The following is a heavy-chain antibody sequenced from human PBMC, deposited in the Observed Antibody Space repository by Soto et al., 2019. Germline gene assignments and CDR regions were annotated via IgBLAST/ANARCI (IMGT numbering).Heavy chain of an antibody. CDR3: ARQRYSGSYYDFFWFDS. J-gene: IGHJ5*01. CDR2: IYYSGST. D-gene: IGHD1-26*01. CDR1: GGSISSYY. Sequence: SETLSLTCTVSGGSISSYYWSWIRQPPGKGLEWIGYIYYSGSTNYNPSLKSRVTISVDTSKNQFSLKLSSVTAADTAVYYCARQRYSGSYYDFFWFDSWGQGTLVTVSS. V-gene: IGHV4-59*08.